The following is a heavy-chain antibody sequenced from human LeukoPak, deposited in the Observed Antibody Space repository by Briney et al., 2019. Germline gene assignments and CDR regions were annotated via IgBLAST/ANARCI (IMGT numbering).Heavy chain of an antibody. J-gene: IGHJ4*02. CDR3: GVVY. V-gene: IGHV3-7*01. Sequence: GGPLRLSCAASGFTFSRYWMNWGRQAPGKGLEWVANIREDGSEKYYVDSVKGRFTISRDNTKNLLYLEMSSLRAEDTAVYYCGVVYWGQGTLVTVSS. CDR2: IREDGSEK. CDR1: GFTFSRYW.